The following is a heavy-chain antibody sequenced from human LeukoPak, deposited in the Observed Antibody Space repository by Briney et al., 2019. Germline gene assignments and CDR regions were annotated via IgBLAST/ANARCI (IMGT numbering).Heavy chain of an antibody. CDR1: GYTFTGYY. J-gene: IGHJ4*02. D-gene: IGHD3-10*01. Sequence: ASVKVSCKTSGYTFTGYYIHWVRQAPGQGLEWMGWINPNSGITNYAQKFQGRVTMTRDTSISTAYMELSWLTSDDTAVYYCARGISVSGAGRFDCWGQGTLVTVSS. CDR2: INPNSGIT. CDR3: ARGISVSGAGRFDC. V-gene: IGHV1-2*02.